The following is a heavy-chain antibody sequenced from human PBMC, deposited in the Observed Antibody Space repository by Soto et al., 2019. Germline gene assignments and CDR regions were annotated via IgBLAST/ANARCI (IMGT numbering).Heavy chain of an antibody. Sequence: PSETLSLTCTVSGGSISSGDYYWSWIRQPPGKGLEWIGYIYYSGSTYYNPSLKSRVTISVDTSKNQFSLKLSSVTAADTAVYYCARTIFGKWLGWFDPWGQGTLGTVS. CDR3: ARTIFGKWLGWFDP. CDR2: IYYSGST. J-gene: IGHJ5*02. CDR1: GGSISSGDYY. V-gene: IGHV4-30-4*01. D-gene: IGHD3-3*01.